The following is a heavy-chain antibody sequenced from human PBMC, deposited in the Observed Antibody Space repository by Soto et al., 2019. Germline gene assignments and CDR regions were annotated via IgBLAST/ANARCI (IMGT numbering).Heavy chain of an antibody. CDR1: GGSFSGYY. J-gene: IGHJ6*02. CDR3: ARWSGYSYGYKAAYYYYYGMDV. D-gene: IGHD5-18*01. V-gene: IGHV4-34*01. CDR2: INHSGST. Sequence: PSETLSLTCAVYGGSFSGYYWSWIRQPPGKRLEWIGEINHSGSTNYNPSLKSRVTISVDTSKNQFSLKLSSVTAADTAVYYCARWSGYSYGYKAAYYYYYGMDVWGQGTTVTVSS.